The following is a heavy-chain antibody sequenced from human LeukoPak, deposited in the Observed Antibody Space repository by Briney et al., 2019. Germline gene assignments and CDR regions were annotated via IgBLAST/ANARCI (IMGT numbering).Heavy chain of an antibody. CDR2: ISGGGGST. D-gene: IGHD5-18*01. J-gene: IGHJ4*02. Sequence: HPGGSLRLSCAASGFTFTSYSMNWVRQAPGKGLEWVSTISGGGGSTYYADSVKGRFTISRDNSKNTLYLQMNSLRAEGTAVYYCAKRNGYSYDGQKTYYFDYWGQGTLVTVSS. CDR1: GFTFTSYS. CDR3: AKRNGYSYDGQKTYYFDY. V-gene: IGHV3-23*01.